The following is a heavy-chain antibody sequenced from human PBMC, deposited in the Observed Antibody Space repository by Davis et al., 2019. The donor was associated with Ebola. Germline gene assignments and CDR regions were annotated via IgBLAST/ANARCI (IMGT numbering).Heavy chain of an antibody. J-gene: IGHJ3*02. D-gene: IGHD1-26*01. V-gene: IGHV3-53*05. CDR2: FYTDERT. CDR1: GFSVSGKY. Sequence: GESLKISCEVSGFSVSGKYMSWVRQAPGKGPEWVAVFYTDERTYYADSVKGRFTISRDNSKNTLYLQMNSLRAEDTAVYYCAKISDSGSYTDAFDIWGQGTMVTVSS. CDR3: AKISDSGSYTDAFDI.